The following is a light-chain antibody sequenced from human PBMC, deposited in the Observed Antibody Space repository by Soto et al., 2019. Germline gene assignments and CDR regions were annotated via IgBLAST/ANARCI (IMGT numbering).Light chain of an antibody. CDR3: SSYTSDSSYV. J-gene: IGLJ1*01. Sequence: QSALTQPASVSGSPGQSIAISCTGTSSDVGAYDSVCWYQQHPGKAPKLIIFGVTNRPSGVSNRFSGHKSGNTASLTISGLQAEDEADYYCSSYTSDSSYVFGTGTKDTVL. CDR2: GVT. V-gene: IGLV2-14*01. CDR1: SSDVGAYDS.